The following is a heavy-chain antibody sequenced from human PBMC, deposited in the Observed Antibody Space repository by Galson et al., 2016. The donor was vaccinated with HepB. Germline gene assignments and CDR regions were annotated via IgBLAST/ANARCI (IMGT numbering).Heavy chain of an antibody. V-gene: IGHV3-74*03. CDR2: IKSDGRST. J-gene: IGHJ4*02. D-gene: IGHD3-10*01. CDR1: GFTFSDYW. CDR3: ARTRGGYSPGDY. Sequence: SLRLSCAASGFTFSDYWMHWIRQVPGKGLVWVSRIKSDGRSTTYVDSVKGRFTISRDNAKSTVYLEMHSLRDEDTAVYYCARTRGGYSPGDYWGQGTLVTVSS.